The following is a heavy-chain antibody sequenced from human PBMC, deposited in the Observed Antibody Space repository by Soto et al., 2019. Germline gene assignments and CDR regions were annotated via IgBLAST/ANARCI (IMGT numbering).Heavy chain of an antibody. CDR3: ARAGGTVAAINFYGLDV. Sequence: SETLSLACTVSGDSISSGGSYWTWIRQHPGKGLEWIGYTYYIGSPYYNPSLQSRVTISVDTSKNQVSLKLSSVTAADTAVYYCARAGGTVAAINFYGLDVWGQGTTVTVSS. V-gene: IGHV4-31*03. J-gene: IGHJ6*02. CDR1: GDSISSGGSY. CDR2: TYYIGSP. D-gene: IGHD1-26*01.